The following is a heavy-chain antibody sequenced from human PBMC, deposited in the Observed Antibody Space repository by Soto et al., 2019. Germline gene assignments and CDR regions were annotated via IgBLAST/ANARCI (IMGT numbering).Heavy chain of an antibody. CDR2: VYYNGIT. J-gene: IGHJ4*02. CDR1: CYAISVAYY. D-gene: IGHD1-1*01. Sequence: LSLTSALSCYAISVAYYWNWIRQSPGKGLEWIGFVYYNGITFYNSSLKSRVTMTADTSKNNFSLRLTSVTAADTAVYFCARGVNGTLDYWGKGALVTVSS. CDR3: ARGVNGTLDY. V-gene: IGHV4-38-2*01.